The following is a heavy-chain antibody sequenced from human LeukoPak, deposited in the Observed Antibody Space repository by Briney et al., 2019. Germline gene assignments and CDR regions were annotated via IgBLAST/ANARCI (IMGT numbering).Heavy chain of an antibody. CDR2: IKKDGGET. CDR3: ARDMGWQQFDQ. J-gene: IGHJ4*02. Sequence: GGSLRLSCVASRFTFSNYWMTWVRQAPGKGLERVANIKKDGGETYYMESVKGRCTISRDNARNSLYLQMNSLTVEDTAVYYCARDMGWQQFDQWGQGTLVTVSS. CDR1: RFTFSNYW. D-gene: IGHD5-24*01. V-gene: IGHV3-7*01.